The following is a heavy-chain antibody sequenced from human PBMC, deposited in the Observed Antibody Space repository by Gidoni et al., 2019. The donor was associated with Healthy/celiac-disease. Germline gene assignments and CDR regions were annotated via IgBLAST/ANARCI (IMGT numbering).Heavy chain of an antibody. CDR3: ASIGVLRDY. D-gene: IGHD3-10*01. CDR1: GGSISSSNW. CDR2: SYHSGST. Sequence: QVQLQESGPGLVKPSGPLSLTCAFPGGSISSSNWWRWVRQPPGKGLEWIGESYHSGSTNYNQSLKSRVTISVDKAKNQFSLKLSSVTAADTAVYYCASIGVLRDYWGQGTLVTVSS. V-gene: IGHV4-4*02. J-gene: IGHJ4*02.